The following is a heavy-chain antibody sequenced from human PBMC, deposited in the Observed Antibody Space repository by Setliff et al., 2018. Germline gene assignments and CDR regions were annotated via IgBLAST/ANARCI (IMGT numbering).Heavy chain of an antibody. CDR2: ISAYTGKT. D-gene: IGHD2-2*01. J-gene: IGHJ4*02. V-gene: IGHV1-18*01. CDR1: GYTFSNYG. CDR3: ERLVRYCTATSCQRTSGDDL. Sequence: PGESLKISCKASGYTFSNYGITWVRQAPGQGLEWMGWISAYTGKTFHAPQFEDRVIMTTDTSTNTAYMDLRSLRSDDTAVYYCERLVRYCTATSCQRTSGDDLWGQGTLVTVSS.